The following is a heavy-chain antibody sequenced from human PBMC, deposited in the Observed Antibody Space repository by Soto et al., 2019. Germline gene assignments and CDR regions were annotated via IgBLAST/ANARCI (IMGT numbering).Heavy chain of an antibody. CDR3: ASAPLSDSWYPPFDY. Sequence: AGGSLRLSCAVSGFSFSIYSMNWVRQAPGRGLEWVSYITSSSDTIWYADSVKGRFIISRDNAKKSLFLQMNSLKDDDTAVYYCASAPLSDSWYPPFDYWGQGTLVTVSS. D-gene: IGHD6-13*01. J-gene: IGHJ4*02. CDR2: ITSSSDTI. V-gene: IGHV3-48*02. CDR1: GFSFSIYS.